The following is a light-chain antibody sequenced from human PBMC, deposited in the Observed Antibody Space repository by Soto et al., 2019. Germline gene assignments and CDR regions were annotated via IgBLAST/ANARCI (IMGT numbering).Light chain of an antibody. J-gene: IGKJ1*01. V-gene: IGKV3-20*01. CDR3: QQYDGSPPWT. CDR1: HSVSSTS. Sequence: EIVLTQSPGTLSLSPGERATLSCRASHSVSSTSLAWYQQKPGQAPRLLIYGASNRATGIPDRFSGSGSGTDFTLTISRLEPEYFDVYYCQQYDGSPPWTFGLGTKVDIK. CDR2: GAS.